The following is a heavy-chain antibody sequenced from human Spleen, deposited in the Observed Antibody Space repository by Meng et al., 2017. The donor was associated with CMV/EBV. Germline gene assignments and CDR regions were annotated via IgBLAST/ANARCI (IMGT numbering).Heavy chain of an antibody. CDR1: GYSFTSYY. D-gene: IGHD5-18*01. V-gene: IGHV1-46*01. Sequence: ASVKVSCKASGYSFTSYYMHWVRQAPGQGLEWMGIINLSSGSTHYAQKFQGRVTMTRDTSTSTVYMELSSLRSEDTAVYYCARDQPPSGTAMVGYYFDHWGQGTLVTVSS. CDR3: ARDQPPSGTAMVGYYFDH. J-gene: IGHJ4*02. CDR2: INLSSGST.